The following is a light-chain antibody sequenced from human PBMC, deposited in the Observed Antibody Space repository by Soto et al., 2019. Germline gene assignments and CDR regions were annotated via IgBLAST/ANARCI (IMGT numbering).Light chain of an antibody. Sequence: ELVMTQSPATLSVSAGQRATLSCRASQSVSSSYLAWYQQKPGQAPRLLIYAASTRATGIPARFSGSGSGTEFTLTISSLQSEDFAVYYCQQYNTWPLTFGGGTKVEIK. CDR1: QSVSSSY. V-gene: IGKV3-15*01. CDR3: QQYNTWPLT. CDR2: AAS. J-gene: IGKJ4*01.